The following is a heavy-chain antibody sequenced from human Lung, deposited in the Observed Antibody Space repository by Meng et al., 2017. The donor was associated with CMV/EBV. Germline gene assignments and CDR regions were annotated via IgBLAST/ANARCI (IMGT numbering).Heavy chain of an antibody. CDR2: INTNSGGT. V-gene: IGHV1-2*02. CDR3: ARDFVVLPAATYFDY. J-gene: IGHJ4*02. Sequence: ASXXVSXKASGYSFTAYYIHWVRQAPGQGLEWMGWINTNSGGTNYAQRFQGRVTLTRDPSISTVYMELRRLTSDDRAVYFCARDFVVLPAATYFDYWGQGTXVTVSS. D-gene: IGHD2-2*01. CDR1: GYSFTAYY.